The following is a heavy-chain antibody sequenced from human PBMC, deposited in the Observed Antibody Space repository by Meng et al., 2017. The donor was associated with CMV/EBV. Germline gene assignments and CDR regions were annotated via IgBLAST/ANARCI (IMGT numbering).Heavy chain of an antibody. CDR3: ARDSRITGNQRLVDY. Sequence: GGSLRLSCAASGFTFDDYTMHWVRQAPGKGLEWVSLISWDGGSTYYADSVKGRFTISRDNSKNSLYLQMNSLRTEDTALYYCARDSRITGNQRLVDYWGQGTLVTVSS. J-gene: IGHJ4*02. CDR2: ISWDGGST. D-gene: IGHD1-20*01. V-gene: IGHV3-43*01. CDR1: GFTFDDYT.